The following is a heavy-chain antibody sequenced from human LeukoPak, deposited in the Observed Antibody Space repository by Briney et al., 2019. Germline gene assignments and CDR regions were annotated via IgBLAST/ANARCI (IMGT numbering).Heavy chain of an antibody. V-gene: IGHV1-18*01. CDR2: ISAYNGNT. D-gene: IGHD7-27*01. J-gene: IGHJ5*02. CDR1: GYTSTSYG. Sequence: ASVKVSCKATGYTSTSYGISWVRQAPGQGLEWVGWISAYNGNTNYAQKLQGRVTMTTDTSTSTAYMELRSLRSDDTAVYYCARVQVGPRFNWFDPWGQGTLVTVSS. CDR3: ARVQVGPRFNWFDP.